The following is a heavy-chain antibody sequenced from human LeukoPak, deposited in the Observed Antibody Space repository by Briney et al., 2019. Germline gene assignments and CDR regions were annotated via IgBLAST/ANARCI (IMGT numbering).Heavy chain of an antibody. D-gene: IGHD3-10*01. V-gene: IGHV3-48*03. CDR1: GFTFSSYE. CDR3: ARDHGAY. J-gene: IGHJ4*02. Sequence: AGGSLRLSCAASGFTFSSYEMNWVRQAPGKGLECVSFISSSGNTIYFADSVKGRFTISRDNAKNSLYLQMNSLRAEDSAIYYCARDHGAYWGQGTLVTVSP. CDR2: ISSSGNTI.